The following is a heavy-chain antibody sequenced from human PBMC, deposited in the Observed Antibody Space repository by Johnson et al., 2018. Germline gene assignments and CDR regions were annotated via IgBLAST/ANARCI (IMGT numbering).Heavy chain of an antibody. J-gene: IGHJ1*01. V-gene: IGHV3-7*01. CDR2: IKQDGSEK. CDR3: AGRYYDSSGYFAYFQH. CDR1: GFTFSNYW. D-gene: IGHD3-22*01. Sequence: VQLVESGGGLVQPGGSLRLSCAASGFTFSNYWMSWVRQAPGKGLEWVANIKQDGSEKYYVDSVKGRFTISRDNAKNSLYLQMNTLGAEDTAVYYCAGRYYDSSGYFAYFQHWGQGTLGTVSS.